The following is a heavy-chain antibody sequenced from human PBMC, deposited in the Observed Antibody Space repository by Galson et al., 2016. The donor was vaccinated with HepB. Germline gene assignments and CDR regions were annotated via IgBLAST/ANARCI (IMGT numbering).Heavy chain of an antibody. J-gene: IGHJ6*02. V-gene: IGHV3-21*01. CDR2: ITSRSNYR. CDR3: ARDPGRYCSGGFCYSNPDYNGMDV. Sequence: SLRLSCVASRFTFSSYSMDWVRQAPGKGLEWISSITSRSNYRYYADPVKGRFTISRDNTKNSLYLQMNSLRAEDTAVYYCARDPGRYCSGGFCYSNPDYNGMDVWGQGTTVIVSS. D-gene: IGHD2-15*01. CDR1: RFTFSSYS.